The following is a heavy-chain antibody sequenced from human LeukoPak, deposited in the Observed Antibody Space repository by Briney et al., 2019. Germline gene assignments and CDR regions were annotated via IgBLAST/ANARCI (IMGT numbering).Heavy chain of an antibody. CDR1: GGTFTSYA. CDR3: ARDLDRPHLQLLI. Sequence: SVKVSSKASGGTFTSYAISWVRQAPGQGLEWMGGIIPILGTANYTQKFQGRVTITADKSTSTAYMELSSLRSEDTAVYYCARDLDRPHLQLLIWGQGTLVTVSS. D-gene: IGHD3-10*01. CDR2: IIPILGTA. J-gene: IGHJ4*02. V-gene: IGHV1-69*10.